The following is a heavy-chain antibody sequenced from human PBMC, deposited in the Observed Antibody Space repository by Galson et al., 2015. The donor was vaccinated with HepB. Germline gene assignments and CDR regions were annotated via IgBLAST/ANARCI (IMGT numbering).Heavy chain of an antibody. V-gene: IGHV3-21*01. CDR1: GFTFSSYS. Sequence: SLRLSCAASGFTFSSYSMNWVRQAPGKGLEWVSSISSSSSYIYYADSVKGRFTISRDNAKNSLYLQMNSLRAEDTAVYYCARSSSYEIGVGDYWGQGTLVTVSS. J-gene: IGHJ4*02. CDR3: ARSSSYEIGVGDY. CDR2: ISSSSSYI. D-gene: IGHD6-13*01.